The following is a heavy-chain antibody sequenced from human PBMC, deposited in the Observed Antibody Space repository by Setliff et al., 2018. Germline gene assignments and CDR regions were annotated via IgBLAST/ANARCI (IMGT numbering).Heavy chain of an antibody. Sequence: SETLSLTCAVSGGSISSPNWWNWVRQPPGKGLEWIGEIYHSGSTNYNPSLKSRVTISVDTSKNQFSLKLSSVTAADTAVYYCARGRNIAARLLDSWGQGTLVTVSS. CDR2: IYHSGST. CDR3: ARGRNIAARLLDS. J-gene: IGHJ4*02. V-gene: IGHV4-4*02. D-gene: IGHD6-6*01. CDR1: GGSISSPNW.